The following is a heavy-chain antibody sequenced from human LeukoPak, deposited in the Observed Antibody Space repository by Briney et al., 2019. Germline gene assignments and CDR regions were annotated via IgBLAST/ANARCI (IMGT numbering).Heavy chain of an antibody. J-gene: IGHJ4*02. CDR3: ARARLVVTALDY. Sequence: GGSLRLSCAASGFTFSSYAMHWVRQAPGKGLEYVSVISSNGGSTYYANSVKGRFSISRDNSKNTLYLQMGSLRPEDMAVYYCARARLVVTALDYWGQGTLVTVSS. V-gene: IGHV3-64*01. D-gene: IGHD2-21*02. CDR1: GFTFSSYA. CDR2: ISSNGGST.